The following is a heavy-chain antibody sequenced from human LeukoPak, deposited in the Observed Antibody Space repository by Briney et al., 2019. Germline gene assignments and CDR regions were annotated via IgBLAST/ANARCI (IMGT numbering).Heavy chain of an antibody. Sequence: GGSLRLSCAASGFTFSSYGMHWVRQAPGKGLEWVAVIWYDGSNKYYGDSVKGRFTISRDNPKNTLYLQMNSLRAEDTAVYYCARDRCTNGVCYYDYWGQGTLVAVSS. V-gene: IGHV3-33*01. D-gene: IGHD2-8*01. CDR3: ARDRCTNGVCYYDY. CDR2: IWYDGSNK. CDR1: GFTFSSYG. J-gene: IGHJ4*02.